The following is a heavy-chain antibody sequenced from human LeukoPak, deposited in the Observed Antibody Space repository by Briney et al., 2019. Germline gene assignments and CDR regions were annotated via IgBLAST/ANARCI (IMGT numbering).Heavy chain of an antibody. D-gene: IGHD4-17*01. CDR2: INSDGSST. V-gene: IGHV3-74*01. J-gene: IGHJ6*02. Sequence: GGSLRLSCAASGFTFSSYWMHWVRQAPGKGLVWVSRINSDGSSTSYADSVKGRFTICRDNAKNTLYLQMNSLRAEDTAVYYCARDTIDYGDYYYYGMDVWGQGTTVTVSS. CDR3: ARDTIDYGDYYYYGMDV. CDR1: GFTFSSYW.